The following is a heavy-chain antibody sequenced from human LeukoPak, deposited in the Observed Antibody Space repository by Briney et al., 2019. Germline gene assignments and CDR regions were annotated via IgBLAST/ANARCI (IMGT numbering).Heavy chain of an antibody. CDR1: GFTFSNAG. Sequence: GGSLRLSCAASGFTFSNAGMNWVRQAPGKGLEWVGRIKSKTDGGTTDYAAPVKGRFTISRDDSKNTLYLQMNSLKTEDTAAYYCTRDYSGYALYYFDYWGQGTLVTVSS. CDR2: IKSKTDGGTT. V-gene: IGHV3-15*07. J-gene: IGHJ4*02. D-gene: IGHD5-12*01. CDR3: TRDYSGYALYYFDY.